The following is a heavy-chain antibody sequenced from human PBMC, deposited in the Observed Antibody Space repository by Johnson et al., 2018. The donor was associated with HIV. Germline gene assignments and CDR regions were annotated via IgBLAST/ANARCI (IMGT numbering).Heavy chain of an antibody. CDR1: GFTFSSYW. Sequence: VRLVESGGGLVQPGGSLRLSSAASGFTFSSYWMNWVRQAPGKGLEWVSHISSRSGPISYSDSVKGRFTISRDNAKNSLYLQMNSLRAEDTAVYYCARAPRAFCDGDCYPNAFGIWGQGTMVTVSS. V-gene: IGHV3-48*04. D-gene: IGHD2-21*02. CDR3: ARAPRAFCDGDCYPNAFGI. J-gene: IGHJ3*02. CDR2: ISSRSGPI.